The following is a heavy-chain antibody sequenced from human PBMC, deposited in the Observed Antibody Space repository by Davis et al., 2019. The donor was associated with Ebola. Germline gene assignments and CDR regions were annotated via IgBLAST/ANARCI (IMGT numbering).Heavy chain of an antibody. Sequence: KVSCKGSGYSFTSYWIAWVRQMPGKGLECMGIIYPGDSETRYSPSFQGQVTISADKSITTAYLQWSSLKASDTAMYYCARPMATTNWGQGTLVTVSS. CDR2: IYPGDSET. V-gene: IGHV5-51*01. J-gene: IGHJ4*02. D-gene: IGHD5-24*01. CDR3: ARPMATTN. CDR1: GYSFTSYW.